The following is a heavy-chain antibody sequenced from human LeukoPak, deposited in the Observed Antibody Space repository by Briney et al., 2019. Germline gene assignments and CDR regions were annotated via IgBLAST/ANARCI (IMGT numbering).Heavy chain of an antibody. J-gene: IGHJ4*02. CDR2: ISAYNVNT. CDR3: ARDRGDILTGYYRLDY. D-gene: IGHD3-9*01. V-gene: IGHV1-18*01. CDR1: GYTFTSYG. Sequence: ASVKVSCNSSGYTFTSYGISCVRQAPRQGLEWMGWISAYNVNTNYAQKLQGRVTMTTDTSTSTAYMELRSLRSEDTAVYYCARDRGDILTGYYRLDYWGQGTLVTVSS.